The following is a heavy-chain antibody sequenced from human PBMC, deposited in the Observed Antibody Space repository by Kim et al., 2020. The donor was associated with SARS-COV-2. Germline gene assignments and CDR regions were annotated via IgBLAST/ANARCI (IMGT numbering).Heavy chain of an antibody. CDR3: ASFRYYCSGGSCYRPVWV. CDR2: ISSSSSYI. D-gene: IGHD2-15*01. J-gene: IGHJ4*02. Sequence: GGSLRLSCAASGFTFSSYSMNWVRQAPGKGLEWVSSISSSSSYIYYADSVKGRFTISRDNAKNSLYLQMNSLRAEDTAVYYCASFRYYCSGGSCYRPVWVWDQGALVTVSS. CDR1: GFTFSSYS. V-gene: IGHV3-21*01.